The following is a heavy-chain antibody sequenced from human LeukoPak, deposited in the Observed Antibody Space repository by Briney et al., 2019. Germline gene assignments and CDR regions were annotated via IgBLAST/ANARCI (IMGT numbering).Heavy chain of an antibody. V-gene: IGHV3-48*01. Sequence: PGGSLRLSCAASGFTFSSYSMNWVRQAPGKGLEWVSYISSSGSTIYYADSVKGRFTISRDNAKNSLYLQMNSLRAEDTAVYYCARDLTTVTTRNYWGQGTLVTVSS. J-gene: IGHJ4*02. CDR2: ISSSGSTI. D-gene: IGHD4-11*01. CDR3: ARDLTTVTTRNY. CDR1: GFTFSSYS.